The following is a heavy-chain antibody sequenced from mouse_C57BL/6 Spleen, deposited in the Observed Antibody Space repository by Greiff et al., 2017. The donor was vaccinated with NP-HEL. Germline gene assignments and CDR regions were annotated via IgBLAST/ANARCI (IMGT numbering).Heavy chain of an antibody. CDR3: ARFGSSSYYFDY. J-gene: IGHJ2*01. V-gene: IGHV1-18*01. D-gene: IGHD1-1*01. Sequence: EVQLQQSGPELVKPGASVKIPCKASGYTFTDYNMDWVKQSHGKSLEWIGDINPNNGGTNYNQKFKGKATLTVDKSSSTAYMELRSLTSEDTAVYYGARFGSSSYYFDYWGQSTTLTVSS. CDR2: INPNNGGT. CDR1: GYTFTDYN.